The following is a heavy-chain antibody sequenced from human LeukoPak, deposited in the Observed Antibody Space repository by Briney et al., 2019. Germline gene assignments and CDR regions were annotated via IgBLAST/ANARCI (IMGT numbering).Heavy chain of an antibody. CDR3: ARDQYSSTNYGVFDH. J-gene: IGHJ4*02. Sequence: PGGSLRLSCAASGFTYSDHYMTWLRQAPGKGLEWVSYISSGGSSTYYADSVEGRFTISRDNAKKSLYLQMNSLRAEDTAVYYCARDQYSSTNYGVFDHWGQGTLVTVSS. CDR1: GFTYSDHY. D-gene: IGHD6-13*01. CDR2: ISSGGSST. V-gene: IGHV3-11*01.